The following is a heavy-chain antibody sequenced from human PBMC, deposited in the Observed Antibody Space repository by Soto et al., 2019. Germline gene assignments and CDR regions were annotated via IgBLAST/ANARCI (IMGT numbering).Heavy chain of an antibody. CDR2: ISSGSSPI. CDR1: GFIFSSYS. CDR3: ARGFPSSGYCYEYRAFDI. D-gene: IGHD5-18*01. Sequence: EVQLVVSGGGLVQPWGSLSVSCAGYGFIFSSYSMHWVRQAPGNGLECVSFISSGSSPIYYADSVKGRFTISRDNARNSLYLQMNSLRDEDTAVFYCARGFPSSGYCYEYRAFDIWGQGTMVTVSS. J-gene: IGHJ3*02. V-gene: IGHV3-48*02.